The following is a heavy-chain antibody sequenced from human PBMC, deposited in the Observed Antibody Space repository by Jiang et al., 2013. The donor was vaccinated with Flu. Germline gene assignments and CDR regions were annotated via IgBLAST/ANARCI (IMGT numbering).Heavy chain of an antibody. D-gene: IGHD6-13*01. J-gene: IGHJ6*02. CDR3: ARGAGYYGMDV. Sequence: RVTMTRDTSTSTVYMELSSLRSEDTAVYYCARGAGYYGMDVWGQGTTVTVSS. V-gene: IGHV1-46*01.